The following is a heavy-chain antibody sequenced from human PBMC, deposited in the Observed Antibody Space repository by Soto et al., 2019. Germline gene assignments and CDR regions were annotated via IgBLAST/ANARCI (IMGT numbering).Heavy chain of an antibody. V-gene: IGHV3-23*01. Sequence: GGSLRLSCAASGFTFSTYALSWVRQAPGKGLEWVSAISVNGQGIYYADSVRGRFTISRDNSKNTIFLHMDSLRAEDTAVYYCAKDRNYPRDQFHYWGQGTLVTVSS. CDR3: AKDRNYPRDQFHY. D-gene: IGHD1-7*01. CDR2: ISVNGQGI. CDR1: GFTFSTYA. J-gene: IGHJ4*02.